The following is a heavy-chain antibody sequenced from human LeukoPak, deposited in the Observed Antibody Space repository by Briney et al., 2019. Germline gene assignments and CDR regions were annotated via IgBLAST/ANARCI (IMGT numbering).Heavy chain of an antibody. D-gene: IGHD6-19*01. J-gene: IGHJ6*02. Sequence: SQTLSLTCAVSGGSISSGGYSWSWIRQPPGKGLEWIGYIYHSGSTYYNPSLKSRVTISVDRSKNQFSLKLSSVTAADTAVYYCARGAQTGYSSGWYLYGMDVWGQGTTVTVSS. CDR2: IYHSGST. CDR1: GGSISSGGYS. V-gene: IGHV4-30-2*01. CDR3: ARGAQTGYSSGWYLYGMDV.